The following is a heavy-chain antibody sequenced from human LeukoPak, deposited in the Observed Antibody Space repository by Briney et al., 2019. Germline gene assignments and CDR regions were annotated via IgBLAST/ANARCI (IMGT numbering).Heavy chain of an antibody. J-gene: IGHJ4*02. Sequence: GGSLRLSYAASGLTFAGYDMSWVRQAPGKGLEWVSTISASGDNTYYAGSVKGRFTISRDNSKNTLYLQMDSLRAEDTAVYYCAKRFCSATRCFHFDYWGQGTLVTVSS. D-gene: IGHD2-2*01. CDR2: ISASGDNT. CDR3: AKRFCSATRCFHFDY. V-gene: IGHV3-23*01. CDR1: GLTFAGYD.